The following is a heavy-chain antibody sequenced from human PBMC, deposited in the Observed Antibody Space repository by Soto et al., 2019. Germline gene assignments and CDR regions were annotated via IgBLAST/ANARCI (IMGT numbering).Heavy chain of an antibody. Sequence: PGGSLRLSCAASGFTFSSYAMSWVRQAPRKGLEWVSAISGSGGSTYYADSVKGRFTISRDNSKNTLYLQMNSLRAEDTAVYYCAKGPGGGGYSSTSGFDYWGQGTLVTAPQ. CDR3: AKGPGGGGYSSTSGFDY. J-gene: IGHJ4*02. CDR2: ISGSGGST. V-gene: IGHV3-23*01. CDR1: GFTFSSYA. D-gene: IGHD3-22*01.